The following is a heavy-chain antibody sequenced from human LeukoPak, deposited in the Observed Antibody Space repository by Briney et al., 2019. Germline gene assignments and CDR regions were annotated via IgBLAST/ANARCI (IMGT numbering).Heavy chain of an antibody. CDR3: VRVTESYHYDKSGHYYFDY. CDR2: ISTSGRTI. Sequence: KPGGSLRLSCAASGFTFSDYYMSWIRQAPGKGLEWVSYISTSGRTIKYADSVRGRFTISRDNAKNSLFLQMNSLRAEDTAVYHCVRVTESYHYDKSGHYYFDYWGQGTLVTVSS. J-gene: IGHJ4*02. V-gene: IGHV3-11*04. CDR1: GFTFSDYY. D-gene: IGHD3-22*01.